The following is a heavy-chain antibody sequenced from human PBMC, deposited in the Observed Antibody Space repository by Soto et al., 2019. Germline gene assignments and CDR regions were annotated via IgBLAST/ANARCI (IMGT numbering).Heavy chain of an antibody. D-gene: IGHD6-6*01. V-gene: IGHV4-34*01. CDR3: ARGEYSSSSSPYMEV. CDR2: INHSGST. Sequence: SQTLSLTCAVYGGSFSGYYWSWIRQPPGKGLEWIGEINHSGSTNYNPSLKSRVTISVDTSKNQFSLKLSSVTAADTAVYYCARGEYSSSSSPYMEVWGKGTTVTVSS. J-gene: IGHJ6*03. CDR1: GGSFSGYY.